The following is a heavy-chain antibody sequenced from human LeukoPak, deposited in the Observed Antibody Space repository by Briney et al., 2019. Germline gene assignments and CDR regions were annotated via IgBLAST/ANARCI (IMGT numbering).Heavy chain of an antibody. J-gene: IGHJ4*02. CDR1: GFTFDAYA. V-gene: IGHV3-43*02. CDR3: AKEHSASGSVDY. Sequence: PGGSLRLSCAASGFTFDAYAMYWVRQAPGKGLECVSLIGGHGGSTYYADSVKGRFTISIDNSKNSLYLQMNSLRTEDTALYYCAKEHSASGSVDYWGQGTLVTVSS. CDR2: IGGHGGST. D-gene: IGHD1-26*01.